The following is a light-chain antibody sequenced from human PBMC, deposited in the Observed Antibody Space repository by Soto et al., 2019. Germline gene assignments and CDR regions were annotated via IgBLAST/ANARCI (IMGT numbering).Light chain of an antibody. Sequence: QSVLTQPAAGSGATGQSVTISCTGTNSDVGYYNLVSWYQQHPGKAPKLIIYEVNKRPSGFSNRFSGSKSGNTASLTISGLQAEDDADYYCCSYAGSSTYVFGTGTKVTVL. CDR3: CSYAGSSTYV. CDR2: EVN. CDR1: NSDVGYYNL. J-gene: IGLJ1*01. V-gene: IGLV2-23*02.